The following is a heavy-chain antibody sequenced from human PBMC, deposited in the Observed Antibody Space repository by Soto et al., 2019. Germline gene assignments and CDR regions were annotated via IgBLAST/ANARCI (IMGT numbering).Heavy chain of an antibody. CDR3: ARDYLSSKLSLSYFDF. CDR1: GYSFISHY. J-gene: IGHJ4*02. D-gene: IGHD2-2*01. Sequence: QVQLVQSGAEVTRPGASVKVSCKASGYSFISHYIHWVRQAPGQGLEWMGFINPSGGSATLAQKFQGRVTMTRETSTRTVYMELTILRSEDAAVYYCARDYLSSKLSLSYFDFWGQGPLVTVSS. CDR2: INPSGGSA. V-gene: IGHV1-46*01.